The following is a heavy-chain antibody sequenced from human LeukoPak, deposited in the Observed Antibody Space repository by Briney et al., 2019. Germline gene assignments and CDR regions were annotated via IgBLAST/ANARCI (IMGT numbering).Heavy chain of an antibody. CDR2: IIDTGST. Sequence: SVTLSLPCAVYVESFRGYYWTWIRQPPGKGLEWIGEIIDTGSTKYNSSLKSRVTISVDTSKNEFSLNLTSVTAADTAVYNCARGLASGYPPIPFDYWGQGTLVTVSS. J-gene: IGHJ4*02. D-gene: IGHD3-3*01. CDR3: ARGLASGYPPIPFDY. V-gene: IGHV4-34*12. CDR1: VESFRGYY.